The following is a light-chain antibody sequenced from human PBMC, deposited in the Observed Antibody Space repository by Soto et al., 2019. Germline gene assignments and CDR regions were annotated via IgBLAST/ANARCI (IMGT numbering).Light chain of an antibody. CDR3: QQTYSTLNS. CDR1: QTIRTY. CDR2: PAS. Sequence: DIQVTQSPSSLSASVGDRVTITCRASQTIRTYLNWYQQRPGKPPKLLIHPASTLQSGVPSRFSGSGSGTDFTLTISRLQPEDFATYYCQQTYSTLNSFGQGTKLEIK. J-gene: IGKJ2*03. V-gene: IGKV1-39*01.